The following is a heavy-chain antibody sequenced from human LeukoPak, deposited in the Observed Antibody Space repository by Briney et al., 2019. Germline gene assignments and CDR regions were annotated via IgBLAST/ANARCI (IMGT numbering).Heavy chain of an antibody. CDR3: AKESGKFDY. J-gene: IGHJ4*02. V-gene: IGHV3-43*02. Sequence: GGSLRLSCVASGLNFDDSAMHWVRQAPAKGLEWVSLISADGGSTFSADSVKGRFSISRDNSKNSLYLQMNSLRGEDTAMYYCAKESGKFDYWGQGTLVAVSS. CDR2: ISADGGST. CDR1: GLNFDDSA.